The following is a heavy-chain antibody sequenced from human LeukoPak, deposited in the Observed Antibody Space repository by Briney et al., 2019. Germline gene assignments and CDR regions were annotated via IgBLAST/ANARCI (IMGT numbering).Heavy chain of an antibody. V-gene: IGHV4-39*01. CDR3: ARPRITMIVEASDI. Sequence: SETLSLTCTVSGGSISSSSYYWGWIRQPPGKGLEWIGSIYYSGSTYYNPSLKSRVTISVDTSKNQFSLKLSSVTAADTAVYYCARPRITMIVEASDIWGQGTMVTVSS. J-gene: IGHJ3*02. CDR1: GGSISSSSYY. D-gene: IGHD3-22*01. CDR2: IYYSGST.